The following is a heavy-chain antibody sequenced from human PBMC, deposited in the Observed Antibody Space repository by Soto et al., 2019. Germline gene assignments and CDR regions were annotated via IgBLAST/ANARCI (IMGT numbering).Heavy chain of an antibody. Sequence: SETLSLTCTVSGASITTYYWSWIRQPPGKGLEWIGYISYSGSTDYNPSLKSRVTISFDASKNQISLQVRSATAADAAFYYFARDLKEYCSDGKCNWFDPWGQGTLVTVSS. J-gene: IGHJ5*02. D-gene: IGHD2-15*01. V-gene: IGHV4-59*01. CDR2: ISYSGST. CDR1: GASITTYY. CDR3: ARDLKEYCSDGKCNWFDP.